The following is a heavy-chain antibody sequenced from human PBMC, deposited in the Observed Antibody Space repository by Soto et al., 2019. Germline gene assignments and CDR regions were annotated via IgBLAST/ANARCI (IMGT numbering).Heavy chain of an antibody. V-gene: IGHV3-21*01. Sequence: EVQLVESGGGLVKPGGSLRVSCAASGFTFSSYSMNWVRQAPGKGLEWVSSISSDSSYMYYADSVKGRFTISRDNAKNSLFLQMNSLRAEDTAVYYCARGVVSVAIPYWFDPWGQGTLVTVSS. CDR2: ISSDSSYM. CDR3: ARGVVSVAIPYWFDP. J-gene: IGHJ5*02. D-gene: IGHD2-2*01. CDR1: GFTFSSYS.